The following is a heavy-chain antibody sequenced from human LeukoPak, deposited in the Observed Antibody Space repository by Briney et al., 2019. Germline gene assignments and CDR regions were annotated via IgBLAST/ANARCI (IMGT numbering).Heavy chain of an antibody. CDR1: GGPISSTNW. CDR3: SRESGAFSPFGY. Sequence: SGTLSLTCGVSGGPISSTNWWSWVRQPPGQGLEWIGEISLSGVTNYNPSLKSRVTMSLDRSKNHLSLTLTSVTAADTAVYYCSRESGAFSPFGYWGQRTLVTVSS. D-gene: IGHD1-26*01. V-gene: IGHV4-4*02. J-gene: IGHJ4*02. CDR2: ISLSGVT.